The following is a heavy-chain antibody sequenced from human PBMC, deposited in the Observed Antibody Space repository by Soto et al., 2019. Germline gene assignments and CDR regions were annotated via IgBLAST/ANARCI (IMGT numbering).Heavy chain of an antibody. CDR3: ARAYYDPSGYYALSY. CDR1: GGSISSGGYC. D-gene: IGHD3-22*01. Sequence: SETLSLTCTVSGGSISSGGYCWSWLRQHPGKGLEWIGYIYKGGSINYNPSLKSRVTISVDTSNDQFSLKLSSVTAADTAVYYCARAYYDPSGYYALSYWGQGTLVTVSS. CDR2: IYKGGSI. V-gene: IGHV4-61*08. J-gene: IGHJ4*02.